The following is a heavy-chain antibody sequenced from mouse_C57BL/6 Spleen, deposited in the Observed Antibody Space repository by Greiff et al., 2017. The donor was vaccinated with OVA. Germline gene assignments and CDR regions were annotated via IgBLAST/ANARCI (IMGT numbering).Heavy chain of an antibody. Sequence: QVQLKESGPELVKPGASVKLSCKASGYTFTSYDINWVKQRPGQGLEWIGWIYPRDGSTKYNEKFKGKATLTVDTSSSTAYMELHSLTSEDSAVYFCARVRGTTVDDYWGQGTTLTVSS. CDR3: ARVRGTTVDDY. V-gene: IGHV1-85*01. CDR1: GYTFTSYD. J-gene: IGHJ2*01. CDR2: IYPRDGST. D-gene: IGHD1-1*01.